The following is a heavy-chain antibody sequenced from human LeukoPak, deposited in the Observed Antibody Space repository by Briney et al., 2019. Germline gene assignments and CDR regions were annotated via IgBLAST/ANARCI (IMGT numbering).Heavy chain of an antibody. Sequence: QPGGSLRLSCAASGFTFSTFWMHWVRQAPGKGPVWVSRINSDGSRTTYADSVKGRFTISRDNAKNTPYLQMSSLRAEDSAVYYCGRDLRSGYLDYWGQGTLVTVSS. CDR3: GRDLRSGYLDY. CDR1: GFTFSTFW. V-gene: IGHV3-74*01. J-gene: IGHJ4*02. D-gene: IGHD3-3*01. CDR2: INSDGSRT.